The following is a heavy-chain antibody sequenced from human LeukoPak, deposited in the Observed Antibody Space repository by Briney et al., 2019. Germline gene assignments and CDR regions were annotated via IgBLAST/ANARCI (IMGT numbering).Heavy chain of an antibody. D-gene: IGHD6-13*01. Sequence: ASVKVSCKASGYTFTSYYMHWVRQAPGQGLEWMGIINPSGGSTSYAQKFQGRVTMTRDTSTSTAYMELRSLRSDDTAVYYCARGAGYSSSWYGLYYFDYWGQGTLVTVSS. CDR1: GYTFTSYY. CDR2: INPSGGST. J-gene: IGHJ4*02. V-gene: IGHV1-46*01. CDR3: ARGAGYSSSWYGLYYFDY.